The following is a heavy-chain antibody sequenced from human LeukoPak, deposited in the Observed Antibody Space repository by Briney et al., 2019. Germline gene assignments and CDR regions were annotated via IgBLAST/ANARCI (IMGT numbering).Heavy chain of an antibody. CDR2: ISYNGGKI. V-gene: IGHV3-30*02. CDR1: GFSFSIYG. CDR3: AKVAGNIYYFDY. D-gene: IGHD4-23*01. Sequence: GGSLRLSCAASGFSFSIYGMQWVRQAPDKGLEWVTYISYNGGKIHYSDSVKGRFTISRDNSKNTLYLQMISLRAEDTAVYYCAKVAGNIYYFDYWGQGALVTVSS. J-gene: IGHJ4*02.